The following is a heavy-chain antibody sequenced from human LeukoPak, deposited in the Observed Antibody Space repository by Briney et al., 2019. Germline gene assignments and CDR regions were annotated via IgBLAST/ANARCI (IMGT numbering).Heavy chain of an antibody. Sequence: SQTLSLTCAISGDXVSSNSAAWNWIRQSPSRGLEWLGRTYYRSKWYNDYAVSVKSRITINPHTSKNQFSLQLNSVTPEDTAVYYCARTKKLEPSIDYWGRGTLVTVSS. CDR3: ARTKKLEPSIDY. CDR2: TYYRSKWYN. V-gene: IGHV6-1*01. CDR1: GDXVSSNSAA. J-gene: IGHJ4*02. D-gene: IGHD1-1*01.